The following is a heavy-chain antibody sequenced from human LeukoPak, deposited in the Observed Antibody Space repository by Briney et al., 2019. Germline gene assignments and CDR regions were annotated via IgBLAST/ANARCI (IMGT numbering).Heavy chain of an antibody. J-gene: IGHJ4*02. CDR1: GFTVSSNY. CDR2: LYSGGNT. V-gene: IGHV3-53*01. CDR3: ARDRGAAAGD. Sequence: GGSLRLSCAASGFTVSSNYMSWVGQAPGKGLEWVSVLYSGGNTYYADSVKGRFTISRDNSKNTVYLQMNSLRAEDTAVYYCARDRGAAAGDWGQGTLVTVSA. D-gene: IGHD6-13*01.